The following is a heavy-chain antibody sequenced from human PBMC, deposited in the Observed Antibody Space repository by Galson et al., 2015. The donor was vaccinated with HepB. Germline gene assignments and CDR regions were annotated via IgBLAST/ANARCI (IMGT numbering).Heavy chain of an antibody. V-gene: IGHV1-46*01. CDR3: ARRASSMAKTFDY. J-gene: IGHJ4*02. D-gene: IGHD5-24*01. CDR2: IKPGDSTT. Sequence: SVKVSCKASGYTFTSYYMHGVRQAPGQGLEWMGVIKPGDSTTGYAQKFRGRVALTRDTSTSTVYMELSSLRSEDTAVYYCARRASSMAKTFDYWGQGTLLIVSS. CDR1: GYTFTSYY.